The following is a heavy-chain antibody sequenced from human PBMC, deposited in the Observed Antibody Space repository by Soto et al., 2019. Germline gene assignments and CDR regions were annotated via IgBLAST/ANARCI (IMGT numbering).Heavy chain of an antibody. CDR2: IYYSGST. Sequence: SETLSLTCTVSGGSISSSSYYWGWIRQPPGKGLEWIGSIYYSGSTYYNPSLKSRVTISVDTSQNQFSLKLSSVTAADTAVYYCARRAYYYGSGSAYFDYWGQGTLVTVSS. V-gene: IGHV4-39*01. J-gene: IGHJ4*02. CDR3: ARRAYYYGSGSAYFDY. D-gene: IGHD3-10*01. CDR1: GGSISSSSYY.